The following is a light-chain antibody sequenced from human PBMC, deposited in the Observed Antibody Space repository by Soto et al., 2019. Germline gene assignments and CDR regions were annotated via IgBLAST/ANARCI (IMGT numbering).Light chain of an antibody. CDR2: GAS. J-gene: IGKJ4*01. CDR3: QQRWA. CDR1: QSVSSSY. Sequence: EIVLTQSPGTLSLSPGERATLSCRASQSVSSSYLAWYQQKPGQAPRLFIYGASSRATGIPDRFSGSGSGTDFTLTISSLEPEDFAVYYCQQRWAFGGGTKVDIK. V-gene: IGKV3-20*01.